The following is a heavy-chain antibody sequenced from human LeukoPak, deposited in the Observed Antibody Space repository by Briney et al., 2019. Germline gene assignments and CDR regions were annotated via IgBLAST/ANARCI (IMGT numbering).Heavy chain of an antibody. V-gene: IGHV3-66*01. CDR2: IYSGGST. D-gene: IGHD1-26*01. J-gene: IGHJ3*02. CDR1: GFTVSSKY. Sequence: PGGSLRLFCAASGFTVSSKYMSWVRQAPGKGLEWVSVIYSGGSTYYADSVKGRFTISRDNSKNTLYLQMKSLRAEDTAVYYCARVGSIVAATTDAFDIWGQGTMVTVSS. CDR3: ARVGSIVAATTDAFDI.